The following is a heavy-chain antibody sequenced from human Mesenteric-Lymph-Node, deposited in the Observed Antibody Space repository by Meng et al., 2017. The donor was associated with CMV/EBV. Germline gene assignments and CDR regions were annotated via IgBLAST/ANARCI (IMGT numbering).Heavy chain of an antibody. J-gene: IGHJ4*02. CDR1: NTTYC. D-gene: IGHD3-22*01. CDR3: ARLPLNFYYHDTSGYYYFDI. V-gene: IGHV4-39*01. Sequence: NTTYCWGWIRQPPGKGLEWIGNVYYTGSTYYNPSLKSRVTISVDTSKNQFSLNLSSVTAADTAVYHCARLPLNFYYHDTSGYYYFDIWGQGTLVTVSS. CDR2: VYYTGST.